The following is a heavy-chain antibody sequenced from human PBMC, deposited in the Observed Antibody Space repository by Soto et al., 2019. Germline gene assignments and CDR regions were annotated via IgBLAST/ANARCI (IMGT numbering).Heavy chain of an antibody. Sequence: QVQLVESGGGVVQPGRSLRLSCAASGFTFSSYAMHWVRQAPGKGVEWVAVISYDGSNKYYADSVKGRFTISRDNSKNTLYLQMNSLRAEDTAVYYCARVDGELAVAGTSNYYYYGMDVWGQGTTVTVSS. CDR2: ISYDGSNK. J-gene: IGHJ6*02. D-gene: IGHD6-19*01. CDR3: ARVDGELAVAGTSNYYYYGMDV. V-gene: IGHV3-30-3*01. CDR1: GFTFSSYA.